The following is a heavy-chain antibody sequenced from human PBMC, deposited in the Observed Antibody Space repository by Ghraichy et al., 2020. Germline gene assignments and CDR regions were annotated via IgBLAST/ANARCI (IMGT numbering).Heavy chain of an antibody. CDR2: IKSKTDGGTT. D-gene: IGHD3-10*01. Sequence: GGSLRLSCAASGFTFSNAWMSWVRQAPGKGLEWVGRIKSKTDGGTTDYAAPVKCRFTISRDDSKNTLYLQMNSLKTEDTAVYYCTTEPYGSGSYVFDYWGQGTLVTVSS. V-gene: IGHV3-15*01. J-gene: IGHJ4*02. CDR3: TTEPYGSGSYVFDY. CDR1: GFTFSNAW.